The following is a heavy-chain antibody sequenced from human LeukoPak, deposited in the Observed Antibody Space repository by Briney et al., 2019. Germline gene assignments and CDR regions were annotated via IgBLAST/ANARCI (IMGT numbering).Heavy chain of an antibody. J-gene: IGHJ4*02. CDR3: ARTDYYDSRGIDY. CDR2: IYYSGST. D-gene: IGHD3-22*01. CDR1: GGSISSASYY. V-gene: IGHV4-39*01. Sequence: SETLSLTCTVSGGSISSASYYWGWIRQPPGKGLEWIGTIYYSGSTYYNPSLKSRVTISVDTSKNQVSLKLSSVTAADTAVYYCARTDYYDSRGIDYWGQGTLVTVSS.